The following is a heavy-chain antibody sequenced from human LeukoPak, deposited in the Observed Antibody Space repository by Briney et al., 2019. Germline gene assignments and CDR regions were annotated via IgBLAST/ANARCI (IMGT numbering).Heavy chain of an antibody. CDR3: ARHDTDYAGIGDAFDI. Sequence: SETLSLTCTVSGGSISSSSYYWGWIRQPPGKGLEWIGSIYYSGSTYYNPSLKSRVTISVDTSKNQFSLKLSSVTAADTAVYYCARHDTDYAGIGDAFDIWGQGTMVTVSS. J-gene: IGHJ3*02. D-gene: IGHD4-17*01. V-gene: IGHV4-39*01. CDR2: IYYSGST. CDR1: GGSISSSSYY.